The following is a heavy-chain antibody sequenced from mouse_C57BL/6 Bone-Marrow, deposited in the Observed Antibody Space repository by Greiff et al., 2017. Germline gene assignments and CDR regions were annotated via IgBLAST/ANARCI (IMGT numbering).Heavy chain of an antibody. V-gene: IGHV5-12*01. D-gene: IGHD2-3*01. Sequence: EVKVEESGGGLVQPGGSLKLSCAASGFTFSDYYMYWVRQTPEKRLEWVAYISNGGGSTYYPDTVKGRFTISRDNAKNTLYLQMSRLKSEDTAMYYCARHPLYDHYAMDYWGQGTSVTVSS. CDR2: ISNGGGST. J-gene: IGHJ4*01. CDR3: ARHPLYDHYAMDY. CDR1: GFTFSDYY.